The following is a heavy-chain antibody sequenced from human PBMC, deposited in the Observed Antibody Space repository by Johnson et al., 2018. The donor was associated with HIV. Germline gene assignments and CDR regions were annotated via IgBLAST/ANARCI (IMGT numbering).Heavy chain of an antibody. CDR3: AREKGMTTIRDGFDI. Sequence: QVQLVESGGGVVQPGRSLRLSCAASGFTFSSYVMHWVRQAPGKGLEWVAVIASGGGHEVYADSVRGRFTISRDNSKNTLYLQLNSLRPEDTAVYFCAREKGMTTIRDGFDIWGQGTMGSISS. J-gene: IGHJ3*02. D-gene: IGHD5-24*01. V-gene: IGHV3-30*03. CDR2: IASGGGHE. CDR1: GFTFSSYV.